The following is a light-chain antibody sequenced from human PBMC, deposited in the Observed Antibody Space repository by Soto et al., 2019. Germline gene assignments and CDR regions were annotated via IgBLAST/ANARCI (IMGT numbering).Light chain of an antibody. CDR1: SSNIGNNA. CDR2: YDD. CDR3: AAWDDSLNAVV. V-gene: IGLV1-36*01. Sequence: QTVVTQPPSVSEAPRQRVTISCSGSSSNIGNNAVNWYQQLPGKAPKLLIYYDDLLPSGVSDRFSGSKSGTSASLAISGLQSEDEADYYCAAWDDSLNAVVFGRGTKLTVL. J-gene: IGLJ2*01.